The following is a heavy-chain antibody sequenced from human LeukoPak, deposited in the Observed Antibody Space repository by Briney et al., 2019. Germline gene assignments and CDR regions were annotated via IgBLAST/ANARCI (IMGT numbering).Heavy chain of an antibody. D-gene: IGHD4-17*01. CDR2: ISGSGGST. Sequence: GGSLRLSCAVSGITFSSYGMHWVRQAPGKGLEWVSAISGSGGSTYYADSVKGRFTISRDNSKNTLYLQMNSLRAEDTAVYYCAKTDYGDYLVDAFDIWGQGTMVTVSS. CDR3: AKTDYGDYLVDAFDI. J-gene: IGHJ3*02. CDR1: GITFSSYG. V-gene: IGHV3-23*01.